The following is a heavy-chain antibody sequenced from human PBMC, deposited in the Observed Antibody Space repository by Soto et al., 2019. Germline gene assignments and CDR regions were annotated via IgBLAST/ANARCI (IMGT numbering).Heavy chain of an antibody. J-gene: IGHJ6*02. CDR3: ASTRRDAYNNYYYYYGMDV. D-gene: IGHD1-1*01. CDR1: GFTFSSYN. V-gene: IGHV3-21*01. Sequence: EVQLVESGGGLVKPGGSLRLSCAASGFTFSSYNMNWVRQAPGKGLEWVSSISSSSSYIYYADSVKGRFTISRDNAKXXLXLQMNSLRAEDTAVYYCASTRRDAYNNYYYYYGMDVWGQGTTVTVSS. CDR2: ISSSSSYI.